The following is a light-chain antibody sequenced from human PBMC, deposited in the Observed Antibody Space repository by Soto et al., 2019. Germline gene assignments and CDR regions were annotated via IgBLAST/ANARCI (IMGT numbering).Light chain of an antibody. V-gene: IGKV3-15*01. Sequence: ETVMTQSPATLSVSPGERVTLSCRASQSVSNSRLAWHQQKPGQAPRLLIYGASTRATGIPARFSGSGSGTEFTLTISSLQSEDFAVYYCQQYNNWPLTFGGGTKVEIK. CDR3: QQYNNWPLT. CDR1: QSVSNS. CDR2: GAS. J-gene: IGKJ4*01.